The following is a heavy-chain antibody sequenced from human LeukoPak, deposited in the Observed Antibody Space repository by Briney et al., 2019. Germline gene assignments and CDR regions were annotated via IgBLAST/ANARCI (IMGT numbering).Heavy chain of an antibody. J-gene: IGHJ3*02. CDR1: GFTFSSYA. CDR2: ISGSGGST. Sequence: PGGSLRLSCAASGFTFSSYAMSWVRQAPGKGLEWVSAISGSGGSTYYADSVKGRFTISRDNSKNTLYLQMNSLRAEDTAVYYCAKDTWAAADWLDAFDIWGQGTVVIVSS. D-gene: IGHD6-13*01. V-gene: IGHV3-23*01. CDR3: AKDTWAAADWLDAFDI.